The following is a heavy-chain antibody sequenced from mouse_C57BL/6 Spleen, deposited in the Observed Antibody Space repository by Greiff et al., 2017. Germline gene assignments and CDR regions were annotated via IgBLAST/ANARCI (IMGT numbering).Heavy chain of an antibody. V-gene: IGHV1-69*01. Sequence: VQLQQSGAELVMPGASVKLSCKASGYTFTSYWMHWVKQRPGQGLEWIGEIDPSDSYTNYNQKFKGKSTLTVDKSSSTAYMQLSSLTSEDSAVYYCARQGRRYFDYWGQGTTLTVSS. D-gene: IGHD3-3*01. CDR1: GYTFTSYW. J-gene: IGHJ2*01. CDR3: ARQGRRYFDY. CDR2: IDPSDSYT.